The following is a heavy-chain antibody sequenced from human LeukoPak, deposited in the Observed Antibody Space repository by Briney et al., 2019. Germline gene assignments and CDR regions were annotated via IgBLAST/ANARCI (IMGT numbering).Heavy chain of an antibody. CDR2: ISSSSSTI. CDR1: GFTFSSYS. CDR3: ARRNRGSFDY. V-gene: IGHV3-48*01. D-gene: IGHD1-14*01. J-gene: IGHJ4*02. Sequence: GGSLRLSCAASGFTFSSYSMNWVRQAPGKGLEWVSYISSSSSTIYYADSVKGRFTISRENAKNSLYLQMNSLRAGDTAVYYCARRNRGSFDYWGQGTLVTVSS.